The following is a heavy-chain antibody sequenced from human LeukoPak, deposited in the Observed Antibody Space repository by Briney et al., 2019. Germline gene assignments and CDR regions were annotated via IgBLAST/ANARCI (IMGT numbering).Heavy chain of an antibody. CDR3: ARDKCSGGSCYSDNYDAFDI. J-gene: IGHJ3*02. CDR2: IYYSGST. CDR1: GGSISSYY. Sequence: SETLSLTCTVSGGSISSYYWSWIRQPPGKGLEWIGHIYYSGSTNYNPSLKSRVTISVDTSKNQFSLKLSSVTAADTAVYYCARDKCSGGSCYSDNYDAFDIWGQGTMVTVSS. D-gene: IGHD2-15*01. V-gene: IGHV4-59*01.